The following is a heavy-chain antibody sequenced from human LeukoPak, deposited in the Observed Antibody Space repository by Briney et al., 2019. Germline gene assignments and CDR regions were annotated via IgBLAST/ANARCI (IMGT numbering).Heavy chain of an antibody. V-gene: IGHV4-34*01. Sequence: PSETLSLTCGVYDGSFGTHYWSWIRQPPGKGLEWIGEIDHGGRTNYNPSLKSRVTISIDTSKNQFSLKLGSVTAADTAVYYRAPSPRDLHGFDIWGQGTMVTVSS. CDR3: APSPRDLHGFDI. CDR2: IDHGGRT. D-gene: IGHD2-21*02. CDR1: DGSFGTHY. J-gene: IGHJ3*02.